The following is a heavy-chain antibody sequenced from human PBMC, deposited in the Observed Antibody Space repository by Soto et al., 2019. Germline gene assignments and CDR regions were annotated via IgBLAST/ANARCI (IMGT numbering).Heavy chain of an antibody. J-gene: IGHJ6*03. Sequence: EVQLVESGGGLVQPGGSLRLSCAASGFTVSSNYMSWVRQAPGKGLEWVSVIYSGGSTYYADSVKGRFTISRDNSKNTLYLQMNSLRAEDTAVYYCARDRVLRYFDWLPGGYYYYYYMDVWGKGTTVTVSS. V-gene: IGHV3-66*01. D-gene: IGHD3-9*01. CDR3: ARDRVLRYFDWLPGGYYYYYYMDV. CDR1: GFTVSSNY. CDR2: IYSGGST.